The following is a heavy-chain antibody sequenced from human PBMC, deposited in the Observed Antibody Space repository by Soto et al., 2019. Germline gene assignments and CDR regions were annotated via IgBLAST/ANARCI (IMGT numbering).Heavy chain of an antibody. V-gene: IGHV1-69*01. CDR1: GGTFSSYA. J-gene: IGHJ6*02. Sequence: QVQLVQSGAEVKKPGSSVKVSCKASGGTFSSYAISWVRQAPGQGLEWMGGIIPISDTTTYAQKFQGRVTITADESTSTAYIELSSLRSEDTAVYYCARSQGSSTSLAIYYYYCYCMDVWGQGTTVTVSS. CDR2: IIPISDTT. D-gene: IGHD2-2*01. CDR3: ARSQGSSTSLAIYYYYCYCMDV.